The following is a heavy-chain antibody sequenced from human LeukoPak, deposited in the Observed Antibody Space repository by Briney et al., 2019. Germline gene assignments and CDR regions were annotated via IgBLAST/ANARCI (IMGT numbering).Heavy chain of an antibody. D-gene: IGHD6-19*01. CDR1: GGSISSSNYY. J-gene: IGHJ4*02. V-gene: IGHV4-39*02. Sequence: SETLSLTCTVSGGSISSSNYYWGWIRQPPGKGLEWIGNIYYSGSTYYNPSLKSRVTISVDTPKNHFSLKLSSVTAADTAVYYCARLVAVAGVFDYWGQGTLVTVSS. CDR2: IYYSGST. CDR3: ARLVAVAGVFDY.